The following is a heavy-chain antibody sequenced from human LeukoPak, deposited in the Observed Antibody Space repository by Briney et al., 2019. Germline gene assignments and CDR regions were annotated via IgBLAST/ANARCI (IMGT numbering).Heavy chain of an antibody. D-gene: IGHD5-18*01. J-gene: IGHJ4*02. Sequence: LSETLSLTCTVSGGSISTYYWSWIRQPPGKGLEWIGYIYHSGSTNYNPSLKSRVTTSVDTSKNQISLKLRSVTAADTAVYYCARDRSYGFPKADFWGQGTLVTVSS. V-gene: IGHV4-59*12. CDR3: ARDRSYGFPKADF. CDR2: IYHSGST. CDR1: GGSISTYY.